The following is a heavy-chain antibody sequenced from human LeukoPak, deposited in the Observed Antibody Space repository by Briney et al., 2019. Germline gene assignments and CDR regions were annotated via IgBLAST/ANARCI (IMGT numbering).Heavy chain of an antibody. CDR2: INPNSGGT. D-gene: IGHD6-6*01. J-gene: IGHJ4*02. CDR1: GYTFTGYY. Sequence: ASVKVSCKAAGYTFTGYYMFWVRQAPGQGLEWMGRINPNSGGTNYAQKFQGRVTMTRDTSTSTVYMELSSLRSEDTAVYYCARDLAYSSYDYWGQGTLVTVSS. V-gene: IGHV1-2*06. CDR3: ARDLAYSSYDY.